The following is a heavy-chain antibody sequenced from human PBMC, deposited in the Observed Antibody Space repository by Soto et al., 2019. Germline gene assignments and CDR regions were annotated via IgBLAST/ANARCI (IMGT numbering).Heavy chain of an antibody. J-gene: IGHJ6*02. CDR3: ARDGYSYGYPFAMDV. D-gene: IGHD5-18*01. V-gene: IGHV3-48*03. Sequence: EVQLVESGGGLVQPGGSLRLSCAASGFTFGTYGMKWVRQAPGKGLEWVSYITSSGTTIYYADSVKGRFTISRDNAKNSLYLQMNSLRAEDVAVYYCARDGYSYGYPFAMDVWGQGTTVTVSS. CDR1: GFTFGTYG. CDR2: ITSSGTTI.